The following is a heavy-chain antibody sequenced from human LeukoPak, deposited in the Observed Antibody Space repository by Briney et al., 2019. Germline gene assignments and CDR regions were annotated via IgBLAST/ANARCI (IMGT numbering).Heavy chain of an antibody. CDR2: MNPNSGNT. CDR3: ARRSGYSYYFDY. V-gene: IGHV1-8*03. CDR1: GYTFTSYD. J-gene: IGHJ4*02. D-gene: IGHD3-3*01. Sequence: ASVKVSCKASGYTFTSYDISWVRQATGQGLEWMGWMNPNSGNTGYAQKFQGRVTITRNTSISTAYMELSSLRSEDTAVYYCARRSGYSYYFDYWGQGTLVTVSS.